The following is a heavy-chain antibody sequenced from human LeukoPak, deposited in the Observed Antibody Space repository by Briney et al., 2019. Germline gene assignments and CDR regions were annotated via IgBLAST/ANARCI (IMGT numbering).Heavy chain of an antibody. V-gene: IGHV3-74*01. J-gene: IGHJ4*02. CDR3: VRLADPGY. Sequence: GGSLRLSCAASGFTFSSYAMSWVRQAPGKGLVWVSRIKSDGSTTTYADSVKGRFTISRDNAKSTLYLQMNSLRAEDTAVYYCVRLADPGYWGQGTLVTVSS. CDR2: IKSDGSTT. CDR1: GFTFSSYA. D-gene: IGHD6-19*01.